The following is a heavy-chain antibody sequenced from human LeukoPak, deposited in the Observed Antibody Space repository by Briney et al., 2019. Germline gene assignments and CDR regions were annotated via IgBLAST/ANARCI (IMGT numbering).Heavy chain of an antibody. J-gene: IGHJ4*02. CDR2: ISSSSSYI. CDR3: ARDRIVATIPRLGYFDY. Sequence: GGSLTLSCAASGFTFSSYSVNWVRQARGEGLEWVSSISSSSSYIYYADSVKGGFTISRDNAKNSLYLQMNSLRAEDTAVYYCARDRIVATIPRLGYFDYWGQGTLVTVSS. V-gene: IGHV3-21*01. CDR1: GFTFSSYS. D-gene: IGHD5-12*01.